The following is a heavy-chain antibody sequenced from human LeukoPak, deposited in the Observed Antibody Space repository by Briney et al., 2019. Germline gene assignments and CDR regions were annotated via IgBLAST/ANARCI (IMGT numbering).Heavy chain of an antibody. CDR2: IVVGSGNT. Sequence: ASVKVSCKASGFTFTSSAVQWVRQARGQRLEWIGWIVVGSGNTNYAQKFQERVTITRDVSTSTAYMELSSLRSEDTAVYYCAAAPSDYYGSGSYRYYYYYGMDVWGQGTTVTVSS. D-gene: IGHD3-10*01. V-gene: IGHV1-58*01. CDR1: GFTFTSSA. CDR3: AAAPSDYYGSGSYRYYYYYGMDV. J-gene: IGHJ6*02.